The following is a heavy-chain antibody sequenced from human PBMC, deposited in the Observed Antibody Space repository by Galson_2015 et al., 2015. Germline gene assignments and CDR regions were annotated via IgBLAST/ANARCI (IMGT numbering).Heavy chain of an antibody. Sequence: SLRLSCPASGLTLSRSGMHWARQAPGKGLECVAVMSYAGSNKYYADSVKGRFTISRNNSKNTMYLQMNSIGAEDTAVYYCPKGHSSGSSLSYSQPVKRVKNNWFDPWGQGTLVTVSS. V-gene: IGHV3-30*18. D-gene: IGHD6-19*01. CDR3: PKGHSSGSSLSYSQPVKRVKNNWFDP. CDR2: MSYAGSNK. J-gene: IGHJ5*02. CDR1: GLTLSRSG.